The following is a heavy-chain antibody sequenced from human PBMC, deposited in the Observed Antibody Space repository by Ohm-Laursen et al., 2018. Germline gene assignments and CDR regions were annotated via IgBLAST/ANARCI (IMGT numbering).Heavy chain of an antibody. CDR2: IYYSGNT. V-gene: IGHV4-59*01. J-gene: IGHJ5*02. CDR1: GGSISGSY. CDR3: ARKLGYCTNGVCYTWFDP. D-gene: IGHD2-8*01. Sequence: GTLSLTCSVSGGSISGSYWSWIRQPPGKGLEWIGYIYYSGNTNYNPSLKSRVTVSVDTSKNQSSLKLGSVTAADTAVYYCARKLGYCTNGVCYTWFDPWGQGTLVTVSS.